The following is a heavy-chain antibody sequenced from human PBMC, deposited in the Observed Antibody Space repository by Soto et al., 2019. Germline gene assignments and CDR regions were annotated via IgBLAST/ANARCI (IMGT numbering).Heavy chain of an antibody. CDR2: ISGSGRTI. Sequence: LRLSCAASGLDFSSEVMCWVRQAPGKGLEWVSSISGSGRTIYHADSMRGRFAISRDNSKNSLYLQLNNLRVDDTAVYYCAKVGPSYYYGMDVWGQGATVTVSS. CDR3: AKVGPSYYYGMDV. D-gene: IGHD1-26*01. CDR1: GLDFSSEV. V-gene: IGHV3-23*01. J-gene: IGHJ6*02.